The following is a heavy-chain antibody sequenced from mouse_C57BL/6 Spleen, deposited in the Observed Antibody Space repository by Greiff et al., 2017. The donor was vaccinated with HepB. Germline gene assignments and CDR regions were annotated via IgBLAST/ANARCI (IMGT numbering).Heavy chain of an antibody. D-gene: IGHD2-1*01. CDR3: ARWNGNLYYFDY. J-gene: IGHJ2*01. CDR1: GYAFSSSW. CDR2: IYPGDGDT. Sequence: VQLKESGPELVKPGASVKISCKASGYAFSSSWMNWVKQRPGKGLEWIGRIYPGDGDTNYNGKFKGKATLTADKSSSTAYMQLSSLTSEDSAVYFCARWNGNLYYFDYWGQGTTLTVSS. V-gene: IGHV1-82*01.